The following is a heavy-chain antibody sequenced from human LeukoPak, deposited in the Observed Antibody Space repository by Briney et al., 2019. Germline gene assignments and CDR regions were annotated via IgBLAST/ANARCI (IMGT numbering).Heavy chain of an antibody. CDR2: ISGSGGST. J-gene: IGHJ6*03. CDR1: GFTFSSYA. V-gene: IGHV3-23*01. CDR3: AKDPGIAAAGTTGRGYYCYMDV. D-gene: IGHD6-13*01. Sequence: GGSLRLSCAASGFTFSSYAMSWVRQAPGKGLEWVSAISGSGGSTYYADSVKGRFTISRDNSKNTLYLQMNSLRAEDTAVYYCAKDPGIAAAGTTGRGYYCYMDVWGKGTTVTVSS.